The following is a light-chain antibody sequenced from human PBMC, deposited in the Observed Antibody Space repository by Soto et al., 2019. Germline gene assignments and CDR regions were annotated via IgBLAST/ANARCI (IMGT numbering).Light chain of an antibody. J-gene: IGLJ1*01. CDR1: SSDVGGYNY. Sequence: ALTQPASVSGSPGQSITISCTGTSSDVGGYNYVSWYQQHPGKAPKLMIYDVSNRPSGVSNRFSGSKSGNTASLTISGLHAEDEADYYCSSYTSSSTLVFGTGTKVTVL. CDR2: DVS. V-gene: IGLV2-14*01. CDR3: SSYTSSSTLV.